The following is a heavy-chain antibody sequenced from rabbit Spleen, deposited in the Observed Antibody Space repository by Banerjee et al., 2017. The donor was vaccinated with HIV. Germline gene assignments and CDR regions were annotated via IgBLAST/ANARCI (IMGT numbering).Heavy chain of an antibody. V-gene: IGHV1S45*01. Sequence: EQLEESGGGLVKPEGSLTLTCKASGVSFSDKDVMCWVRQAPGKGLEWIACINTVTGKTVYASWAKGRFIMSRTSSTTVTLQMTSLTAADTATYFCAKTGSGGSYYPVLWGQGTLVTVS. D-gene: IGHD8-1*01. CDR1: GVSFSDKDV. J-gene: IGHJ4*01. CDR2: INTVTGKT. CDR3: AKTGSGGSYYPVL.